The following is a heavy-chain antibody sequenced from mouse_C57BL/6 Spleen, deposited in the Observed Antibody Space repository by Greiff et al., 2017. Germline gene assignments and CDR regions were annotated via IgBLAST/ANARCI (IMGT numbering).Heavy chain of an antibody. Sequence: EVHLVESGPGLVKPSQSLSLTCSVTGYSITSGYYWNWIRQFPGNKLEWMGYISYDGSNNYNPSLKNRISITRDTSKNQFFLKLNSVTTEDTATYYCARGGYYVPYAMDYWGQGTSVTVSS. CDR1: GYSITSGYY. CDR3: ARGGYYVPYAMDY. D-gene: IGHD2-3*01. V-gene: IGHV3-6*01. CDR2: ISYDGSN. J-gene: IGHJ4*01.